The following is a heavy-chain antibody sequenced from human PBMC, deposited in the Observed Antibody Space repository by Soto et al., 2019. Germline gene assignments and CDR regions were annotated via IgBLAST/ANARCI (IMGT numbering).Heavy chain of an antibody. CDR1: GYTFTGYY. V-gene: IGHV1-2*04. Sequence: QVQLVQSGAEVKKPGASVKVSCKASGYTFTGYYMHWVRQAPGQGLEWMGWINPNSGGTNYAQKFQGWVTMTRDTSISTAYMELSRLRSDDTAVYYCARDLLDGSGSYYRKGPLYGMDVWGQGTTVTVSS. D-gene: IGHD3-10*01. CDR3: ARDLLDGSGSYYRKGPLYGMDV. CDR2: INPNSGGT. J-gene: IGHJ6*02.